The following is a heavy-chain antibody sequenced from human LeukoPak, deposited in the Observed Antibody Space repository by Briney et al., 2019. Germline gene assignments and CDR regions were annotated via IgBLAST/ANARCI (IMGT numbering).Heavy chain of an antibody. V-gene: IGHV4-38-2*01. D-gene: IGHD2-15*01. CDR1: GSSISSGYY. CDR3: ARQVVVACYGY. J-gene: IGHJ4*02. CDR2: IYRSGNT. Sequence: SQSLSLTCAVSGSSISSGYYWAWIRQPPGRGLEWIGSIYRSGNTYYNPYLISRVTISVDTSKHQFSLKLSSVTAADTAVYYCARQVVVACYGYWGQGTLVTVSS.